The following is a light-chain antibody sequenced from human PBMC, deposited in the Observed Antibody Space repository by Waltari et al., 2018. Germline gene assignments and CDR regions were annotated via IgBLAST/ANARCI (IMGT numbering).Light chain of an antibody. CDR1: SSDVGGYTY. Sequence: QSALTHPASVSGSPGQSITISCTGTSSDVGGYTYVPWYQQHPGKAPKLMIYEVSNRPSGVSNRFSGSKSGNTASLTISGLQAEDEADYYCSSYTSSSTLYVFGTGTKVTVL. CDR3: SSYTSSSTLYV. J-gene: IGLJ1*01. CDR2: EVS. V-gene: IGLV2-14*01.